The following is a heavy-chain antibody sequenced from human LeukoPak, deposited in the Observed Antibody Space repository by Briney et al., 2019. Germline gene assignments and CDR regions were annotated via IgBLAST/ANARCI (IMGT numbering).Heavy chain of an antibody. D-gene: IGHD3-22*01. CDR3: AGGDHYDSSGYWVPFDY. CDR1: GGTFSSYA. Sequence: ASVKVSCKASGGTFSSYAISWVRQAPGQGLEWMGGIFPIFGTANYAQKFQGRVTITTDESTSTAYMELSSLRSEDTAVYYCAGGDHYDSSGYWVPFDYWGQGTLVTVSS. CDR2: IFPIFGTA. J-gene: IGHJ4*02. V-gene: IGHV1-69*05.